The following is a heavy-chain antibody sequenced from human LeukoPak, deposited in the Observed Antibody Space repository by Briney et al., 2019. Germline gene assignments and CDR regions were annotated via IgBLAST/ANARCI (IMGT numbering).Heavy chain of an antibody. V-gene: IGHV3-21*01. CDR1: GFTFSNAW. D-gene: IGHD3-10*01. CDR3: ARGRSITLLRGVAMSDGFDI. CDR2: IDTSGSYI. Sequence: PGGSLRLSCAASGFTFSNAWMSWVRQAPGKGLEWVSFIDTSGSYIYYGDSLKGRVTISRDNAKNSLYLQMNGLRAEDTAVYYCARGRSITLLRGVAMSDGFDIWGQGAMVTVSS. J-gene: IGHJ3*02.